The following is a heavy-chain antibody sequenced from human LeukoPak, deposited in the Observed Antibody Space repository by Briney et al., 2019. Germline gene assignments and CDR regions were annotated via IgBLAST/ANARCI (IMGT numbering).Heavy chain of an antibody. J-gene: IGHJ4*02. CDR3: APIYGDYSDFDY. CDR1: GGSSNYY. Sequence: SETLSLTCGVCGGSSNYYWSWIRQAPGKGLEWIGETTHDGRTNYSPSLRGRATISKDTSKSQFSLRLNSVTVADTAVYYCAPIYGDYSDFDYWGQGTLVTVSS. V-gene: IGHV4-34*01. D-gene: IGHD4-17*01. CDR2: TTHDGRT.